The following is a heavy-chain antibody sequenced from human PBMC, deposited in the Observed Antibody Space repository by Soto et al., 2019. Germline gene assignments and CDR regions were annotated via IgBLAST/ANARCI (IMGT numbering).Heavy chain of an antibody. CDR1: GGSISSGGYS. Sequence: TLSLTCAVSGGSISSGGYSWSWIRQPPGKGLEWIGYIYHSGSTYYNPSLKSRVTISVDRSKNQFSLKLSSVTAADTAVYYCASFGYSGYDPEYYFDYWGQGTLVTVSS. D-gene: IGHD5-12*01. CDR2: IYHSGST. CDR3: ASFGYSGYDPEYYFDY. J-gene: IGHJ4*02. V-gene: IGHV4-30-2*01.